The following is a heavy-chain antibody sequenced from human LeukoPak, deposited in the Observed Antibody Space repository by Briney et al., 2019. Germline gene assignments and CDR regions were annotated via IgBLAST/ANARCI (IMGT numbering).Heavy chain of an antibody. Sequence: GGSLRLPCAASGFTFSTYWMSWVRQAPGKGLEWVANMNEDGGKKYYVDSVKGRFTISRDNAMKSLFLQMNSLRVEDTAVYYCARAASTWVDVWGKGTTVTVSS. J-gene: IGHJ6*04. CDR3: ARAASTWVDV. V-gene: IGHV3-7*03. CDR1: GFTFSTYW. CDR2: MNEDGGKK. D-gene: IGHD6-13*01.